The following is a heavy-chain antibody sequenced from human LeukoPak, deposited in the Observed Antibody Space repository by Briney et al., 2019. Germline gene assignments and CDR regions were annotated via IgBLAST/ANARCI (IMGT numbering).Heavy chain of an antibody. CDR2: MSFDGSNK. V-gene: IGHV3-30*03. CDR3: ARDWPSEWQHLPDYDAVDI. CDR1: GFTFSSYG. Sequence: PGRSLRLSCAASGFTFSSYGMHWVRQAPGKGLEWVAVMSFDGSNKYYADSVKGRFTISRGNSKNTLYLQMNSLRAEDTAVYYCARDWPSEWQHLPDYDAVDIWGQGTMVTVSS. D-gene: IGHD6-13*01. J-gene: IGHJ3*02.